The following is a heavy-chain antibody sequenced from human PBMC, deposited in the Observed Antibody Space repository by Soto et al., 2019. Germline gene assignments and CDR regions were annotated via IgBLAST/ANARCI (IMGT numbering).Heavy chain of an antibody. V-gene: IGHV1-69*02. CDR1: GGTFSSYT. D-gene: IGHD5-12*01. CDR3: ARGLVATISDYYYYMDV. Sequence: QVQLVQSGAEVQKPGSSVKVSCKASGGTFSSYTISWVRQAPGQGLEWMGRIIPILGIANYAQKFQGRVTITADKSTSTAYMELSSLRSEDTAVYYCARGLVATISDYYYYMDVWGKGTTVTVSS. CDR2: IIPILGIA. J-gene: IGHJ6*03.